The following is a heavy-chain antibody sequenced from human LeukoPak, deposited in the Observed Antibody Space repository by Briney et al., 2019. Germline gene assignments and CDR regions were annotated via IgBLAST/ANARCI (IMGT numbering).Heavy chain of an antibody. CDR1: GFTFSSYA. D-gene: IGHD3-22*01. Sequence: GGSLRLSCSASGFTFSSYAMHWVRQAPGKGLEWVGRIKSKTDGGTTDYAAPVKGRFTISRDDSKNTLYLQMNSLKTEDTAVYYCTTDTYYYDSSGYYYRGYWGQGTLVTVSS. V-gene: IGHV3-15*07. CDR3: TTDTYYYDSSGYYYRGY. J-gene: IGHJ4*02. CDR2: IKSKTDGGTT.